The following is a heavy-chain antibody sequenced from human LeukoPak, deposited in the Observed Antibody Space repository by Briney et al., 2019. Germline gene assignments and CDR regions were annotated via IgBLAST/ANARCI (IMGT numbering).Heavy chain of an antibody. D-gene: IGHD3-3*01. Sequence: PSETLSLTCTVSGGSISSGGYYWSWIRRHPGKGLEWIGYIYYSGSTYYNPSLKSRVTISVDTSKNQFSLKLSSVTAADTAVYYCARVSGDYDFWSATEMRWFDPWGQGTLVTVSS. CDR3: ARVSGDYDFWSATEMRWFDP. V-gene: IGHV4-31*03. CDR1: GGSISSGGYY. CDR2: IYYSGST. J-gene: IGHJ5*02.